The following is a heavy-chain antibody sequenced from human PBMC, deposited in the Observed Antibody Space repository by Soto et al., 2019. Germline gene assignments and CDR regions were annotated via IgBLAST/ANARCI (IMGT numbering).Heavy chain of an antibody. J-gene: IGHJ6*02. Sequence: SQTLSLTCAISGDSVSSNSAAWNWIRQSPSRGLEWLGRTYYRSKWYNDYAVSVKSRTTINPDTSKNQFSLQLNSVTPEDTAVYYCARDQGSSGWYYYYGMDVWGQGTTVTVSS. D-gene: IGHD6-19*01. CDR2: TYYRSKWYN. CDR3: ARDQGSSGWYYYYGMDV. V-gene: IGHV6-1*01. CDR1: GDSVSSNSAA.